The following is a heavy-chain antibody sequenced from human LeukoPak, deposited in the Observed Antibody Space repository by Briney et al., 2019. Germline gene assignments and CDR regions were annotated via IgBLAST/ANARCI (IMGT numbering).Heavy chain of an antibody. Sequence: PGGSLRLSCAASGFNFSNYDTHWVRQAPGKGLEWVAFIRYDGSDKYYADSVKGRFTISRDNSKNTLYLQMNSLRTEDTAVYYCAKGDTSWGQGTLVTVSS. V-gene: IGHV3-30*02. CDR2: IRYDGSDK. J-gene: IGHJ5*02. CDR1: GFNFSNYD. D-gene: IGHD2-21*02. CDR3: AKGDTS.